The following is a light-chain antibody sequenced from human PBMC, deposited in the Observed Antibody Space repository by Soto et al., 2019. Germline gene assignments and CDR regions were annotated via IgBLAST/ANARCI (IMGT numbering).Light chain of an antibody. CDR1: QAISNY. CDR2: SAS. CDR3: QKYLSVPIT. J-gene: IGKJ4*01. V-gene: IGKV1-27*01. Sequence: GDRVTITCRASQAISNYLAWYQQKPGNAPTLLIHSASTLQSGVSSRFSGSGSGTDFTLTIGSLQPAHVASCSSQKYLSVPITFEVGTKVQVK.